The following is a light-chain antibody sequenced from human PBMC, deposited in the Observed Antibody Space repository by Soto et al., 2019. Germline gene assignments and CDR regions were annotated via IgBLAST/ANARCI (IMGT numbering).Light chain of an antibody. Sequence: QSVLTQPPSASGSPGQSVTISCTGTSSDVGGYNYVSWYQQHPGKAPKLMIYEVSKRPSGVPDRFSGSKSGNTASLTVSGLQAEDEADSYCSSYAGSNNVVVFGGGTKVTVL. V-gene: IGLV2-8*01. CDR2: EVS. J-gene: IGLJ2*01. CDR3: SSYAGSNNVVV. CDR1: SSDVGGYNY.